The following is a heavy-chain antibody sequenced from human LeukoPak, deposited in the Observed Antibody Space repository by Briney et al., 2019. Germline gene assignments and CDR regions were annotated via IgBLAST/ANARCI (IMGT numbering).Heavy chain of an antibody. Sequence: GASVKVSCKASGYTFTSYGISWVRQAPGQGLEWMGWISAYNGNTNYAQKLQGRVTMTRDTSTSTVYMELRSLISEDSALYYCARSAYTYSSYFDYWGQGTLVTVSS. CDR3: ARSAYTYSSYFDY. CDR1: GYTFTSYG. CDR2: ISAYNGNT. J-gene: IGHJ4*02. V-gene: IGHV1-18*01. D-gene: IGHD5-18*01.